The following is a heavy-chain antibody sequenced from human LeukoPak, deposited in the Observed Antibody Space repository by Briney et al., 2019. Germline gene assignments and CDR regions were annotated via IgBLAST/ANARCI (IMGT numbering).Heavy chain of an antibody. CDR1: GYTFTSYG. J-gene: IGHJ4*02. CDR2: ISAYNGNT. V-gene: IGHV1-18*01. D-gene: IGHD3-22*01. CDR3: ARATYCYDSSGYYHPGYFDY. Sequence: GASVKVSCKASGYTFTSYGISWVRQALGQGLEWMGWISAYNGNTNYAQKLQGRVTMTTDTSTSTAYMELRSLRSDDTAVYYCARATYCYDSSGYYHPGYFDYWGQGTLVTVSS.